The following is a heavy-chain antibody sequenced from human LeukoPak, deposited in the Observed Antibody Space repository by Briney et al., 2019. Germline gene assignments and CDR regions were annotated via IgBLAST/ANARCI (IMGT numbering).Heavy chain of an antibody. CDR3: ARLASSYGYYYFDY. CDR2: LYYSGST. Sequence: SETLSLTCTVSGGSISSSRYYWGRIRQPPGKELEWLGSLYYSGSTYYNPSLKYRVTISVDTSKNQFSLKLTSVTAADTAVYYCARLASSYGYYYFDYWGQGTLVTVSS. J-gene: IGHJ4*02. V-gene: IGHV4-39*01. CDR1: GGSISSSRYY. D-gene: IGHD5-18*01.